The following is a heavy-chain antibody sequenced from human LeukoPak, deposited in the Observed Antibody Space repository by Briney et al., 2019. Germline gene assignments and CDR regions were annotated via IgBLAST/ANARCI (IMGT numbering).Heavy chain of an antibody. CDR3: ARDVPGYSSGWPVSDAFDI. V-gene: IGHV1-18*01. D-gene: IGHD6-19*01. CDR2: ISAYNGNT. Sequence: ASVKVSCKASGYTFTSYGISWVRQAPGQGLEWMGWISAYNGNTNYAQKLQGRVTMTTDTSTSTAYMELRSLRSDDTAVYYRARDVPGYSSGWPVSDAFDIWGQGTMVTVSS. J-gene: IGHJ3*02. CDR1: GYTFTSYG.